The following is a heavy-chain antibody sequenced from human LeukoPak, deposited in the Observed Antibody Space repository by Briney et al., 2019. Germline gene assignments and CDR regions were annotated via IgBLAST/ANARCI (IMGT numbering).Heavy chain of an antibody. CDR1: GYTFTANY. D-gene: IGHD2-2*01. CDR3: ARDVYCSSTSCYLLDS. V-gene: IGHV1-2*02. J-gene: IGHJ4*02. Sequence: VSVKVSCKASGYTFTANYMHWVRQAPGQGLEWMGWLNPNSGDTNYAQKFQGRVAMTRDTSISTAYMELSRLRSDDTAVYYCARDVYCSSTSCYLLDSWGQGALVTVSS. CDR2: LNPNSGDT.